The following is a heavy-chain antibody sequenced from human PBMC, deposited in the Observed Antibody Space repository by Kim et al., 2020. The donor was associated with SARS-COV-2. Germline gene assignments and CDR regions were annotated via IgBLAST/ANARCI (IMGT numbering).Heavy chain of an antibody. CDR2: IIPIFGIA. D-gene: IGHD3-10*01. J-gene: IGHJ4*02. V-gene: IGHV1-69*04. Sequence: SVKVSCKASGGTFSSYAISWVRQAPGQGLEWMGRIIPIFGIANYAQKFQGRVTITADKSTSTAYMELSSLRSEDTAVYYCARRGEGFGPGLEGRLFDYWGQGTLVTVSS. CDR3: ARRGEGFGPGLEGRLFDY. CDR1: GGTFSSYA.